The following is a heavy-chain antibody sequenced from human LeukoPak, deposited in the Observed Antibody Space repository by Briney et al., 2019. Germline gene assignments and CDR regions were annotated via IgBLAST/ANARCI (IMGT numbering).Heavy chain of an antibody. CDR3: ATDYYDSSGYLAPFDY. J-gene: IGHJ4*02. Sequence: ASVKVSCKASGYTFTNYYMHWVRQAPGQGLEWMGWINPNSGGTNYAQKFQVRVTITRDTSITTAYMELSSLRSDDTAVYYCATDYYDSSGYLAPFDYWGQGTLVTVSS. V-gene: IGHV1-2*02. D-gene: IGHD3-22*01. CDR1: GYTFTNYY. CDR2: INPNSGGT.